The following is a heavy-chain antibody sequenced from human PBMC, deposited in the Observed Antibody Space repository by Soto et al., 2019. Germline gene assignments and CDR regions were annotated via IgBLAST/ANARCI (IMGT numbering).Heavy chain of an antibody. J-gene: IGHJ4*02. CDR1: GFTFSSYG. D-gene: IGHD5-18*01. CDR3: AKDLEEDTAMVWVFDY. V-gene: IGHV3-30*18. Sequence: GGSLRLSCAASGFTFSSYGMHWVRQAPGKGLEWVAVISYDGSNKYYADSVKGRFTISRDNSKNTLYLQMNSLRAEDTAVYYCAKDLEEDTAMVWVFDYWGQGALVTVSS. CDR2: ISYDGSNK.